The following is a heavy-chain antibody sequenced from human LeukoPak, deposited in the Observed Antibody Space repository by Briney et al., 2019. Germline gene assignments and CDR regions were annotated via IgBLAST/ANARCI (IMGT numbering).Heavy chain of an antibody. Sequence: GGSLRLSCAASGFTFSSYGMNWVRQAPGKGLEWVSYTSSSGRTIYYADSVRGRFTISRDNAKNSLYLQMNSLRVEDTAVYYCARRAIAEGFDYWGQGTLVTVSS. D-gene: IGHD6-13*01. CDR3: ARRAIAEGFDY. V-gene: IGHV3-48*04. CDR2: TSSSGRTI. CDR1: GFTFSSYG. J-gene: IGHJ4*02.